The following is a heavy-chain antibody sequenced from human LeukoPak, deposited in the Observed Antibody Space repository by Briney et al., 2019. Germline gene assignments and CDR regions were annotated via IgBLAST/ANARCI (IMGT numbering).Heavy chain of an antibody. J-gene: IGHJ3*01. CDR2: INPNSATT. D-gene: IGHD4-17*01. CDR1: GYTFTDYD. Sequence: GASVKVSCKTSGYTFTDYDVHWVRQAPGQGLEWMGWINPNSATTNYAQRLQGRVTFTRDTSLSVAYMELSSLTSEDAAVYFCARGDFGETNTAFDVWGQGTLVVVSS. V-gene: IGHV1-8*03. CDR3: ARGDFGETNTAFDV.